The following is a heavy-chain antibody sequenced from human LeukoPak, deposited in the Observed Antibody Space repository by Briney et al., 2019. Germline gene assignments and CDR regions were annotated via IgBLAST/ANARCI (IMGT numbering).Heavy chain of an antibody. V-gene: IGHV3-21*01. CDR1: GFTFSSYS. Sequence: GGSLRLSCAASGFTFSSYSMNWVRQAPGKGLEWVSSISSSSSYIYYADSVKGRFTISRDNAKNSLYLQMNSLRAEDTAVYYCARDPLTHLVWSGAAAGTRFFDYWGQGTLVTVST. CDR2: ISSSSSYI. D-gene: IGHD6-13*01. J-gene: IGHJ4*02. CDR3: ARDPLTHLVWSGAAAGTRFFDY.